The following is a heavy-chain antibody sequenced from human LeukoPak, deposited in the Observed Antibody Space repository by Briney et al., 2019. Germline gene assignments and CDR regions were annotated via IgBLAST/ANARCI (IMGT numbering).Heavy chain of an antibody. J-gene: IGHJ4*02. D-gene: IGHD6-19*01. CDR2: ISGSGGST. CDR3: AKDSNGYSSGWSGY. Sequence: GGSLRLSCAASGFTFSNYNMNWVRQAPGKGLEWVSAISGSGGSTYYADSVKGRFTISRDNSKNTLYLQMNSLRAEDTAVYYCAKDSNGYSSGWSGYWGQGTLVTVSS. CDR1: GFTFSNYN. V-gene: IGHV3-23*01.